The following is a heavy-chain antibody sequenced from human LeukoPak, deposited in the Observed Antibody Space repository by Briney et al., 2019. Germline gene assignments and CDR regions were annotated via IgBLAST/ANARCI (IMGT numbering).Heavy chain of an antibody. V-gene: IGHV4-38-2*02. CDR3: ARDSGYDYVFDN. CDR2: IYHNGST. Sequence: SDTVSVTCTVSGYSITSDDNSGWIRQPPGKGLEWVGSIYHNGSTYYNPTLKSRVTISVDTSKNQFSLKMNSVTAADTAVYYCARDSGYDYVFDNWGQGTLVTVSS. D-gene: IGHD5-12*01. CDR1: GYSITSDDN. J-gene: IGHJ4*02.